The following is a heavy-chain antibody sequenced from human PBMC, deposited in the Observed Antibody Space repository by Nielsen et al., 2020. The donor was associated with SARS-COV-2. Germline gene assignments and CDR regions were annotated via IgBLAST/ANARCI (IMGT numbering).Heavy chain of an antibody. CDR2: VYYSGNT. V-gene: IGHV4-39*01. D-gene: IGHD4-17*01. Sequence: SETLSLTCTVSGCSISSTSYYWAWLPEPPYKGLDWIGIVYYSGNTYYTPSLKSLFTRSVDTSNRQFSLTLISVTAADTAVSYSARLGPGTVTRTRPTWFDPWGQGTLVTVSS. J-gene: IGHJ5*02. CDR3: ARLGPGTVTRTRPTWFDP. CDR1: GCSISSTSYY.